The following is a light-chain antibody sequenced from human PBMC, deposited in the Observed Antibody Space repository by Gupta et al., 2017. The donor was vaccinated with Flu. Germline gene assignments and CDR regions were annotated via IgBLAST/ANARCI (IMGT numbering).Light chain of an antibody. CDR3: QQDNSLTWT. CDR1: QRISSW. J-gene: IGKJ1*01. CDR2: KAS. V-gene: IGKV1-5*03. Sequence: DIQMTQSPSTLSASVGDRVTITCRASQRISSWLAWYQQKPGQAPNLLIYKASTLESGVPSRFSGSGYGTEFTLTILSLQPEDFATYYCQQDNSLTWTFGQGTKVEIK.